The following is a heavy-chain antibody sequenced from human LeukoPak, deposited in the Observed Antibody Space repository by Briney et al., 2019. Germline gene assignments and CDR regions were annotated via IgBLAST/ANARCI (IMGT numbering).Heavy chain of an antibody. J-gene: IGHJ3*02. Sequence: SETLSLTCAVYGGSFSGYYWSWIRQPPGKGLEWIGEINHSGSTNYNPSLKSRVTISVDTSKNEFSLKLSSVTAADTAVYYCARETTVTTGAFDIWGQGTMVTVSS. CDR3: ARETTVTTGAFDI. V-gene: IGHV4-34*01. CDR1: GGSFSGYY. D-gene: IGHD4-17*01. CDR2: INHSGST.